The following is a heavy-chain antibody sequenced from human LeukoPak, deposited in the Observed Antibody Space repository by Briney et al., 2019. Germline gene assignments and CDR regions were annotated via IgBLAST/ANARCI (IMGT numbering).Heavy chain of an antibody. J-gene: IGHJ2*01. Sequence: ASVKVSCKASGYTFTSYDINWVRQATGQGLEWMGWMSPNSGNTAYAQKFQGRVTMTGNTSISTAYMELSSLRSEDTAVYFCARPYYSSGFFEGDWYFDLWGRGTLVTVSS. V-gene: IGHV1-8*01. CDR3: ARPYYSSGFFEGDWYFDL. CDR1: GYTFTSYD. D-gene: IGHD6-19*01. CDR2: MSPNSGNT.